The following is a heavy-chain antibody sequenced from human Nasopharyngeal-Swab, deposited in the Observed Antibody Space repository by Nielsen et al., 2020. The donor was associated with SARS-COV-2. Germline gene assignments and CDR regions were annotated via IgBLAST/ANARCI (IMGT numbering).Heavy chain of an antibody. V-gene: IGHV3-21*01. D-gene: IGHD3-3*01. CDR1: GFTFRFYT. Sequence: GESVKISCAASGFTFRFYTMHWVRQAPGKGLEWVSSVSTGGDYIHYADLVQGRFAISRDNAKDSLYLQMNSLRAEDTAIYYCARDRSGFGFDFWGQGALVTVSP. J-gene: IGHJ4*02. CDR3: ARDRSGFGFDF. CDR2: VSTGGDYI.